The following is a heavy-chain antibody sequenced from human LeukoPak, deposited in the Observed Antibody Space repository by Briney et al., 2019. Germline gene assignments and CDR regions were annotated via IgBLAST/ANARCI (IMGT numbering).Heavy chain of an antibody. Sequence: GGFLRLSCAASGFTFSSYSMNWVRQAPGKGLEWVSSISSSSSYIYYADSVKGRFTISRDNAKNSLYLQMNSLRAEDTAVYYCARSHFWSGSWFDPWGQGTLVTVSS. CDR1: GFTFSSYS. CDR3: ARSHFWSGSWFDP. V-gene: IGHV3-21*01. J-gene: IGHJ5*02. CDR2: ISSSSSYI. D-gene: IGHD3-3*02.